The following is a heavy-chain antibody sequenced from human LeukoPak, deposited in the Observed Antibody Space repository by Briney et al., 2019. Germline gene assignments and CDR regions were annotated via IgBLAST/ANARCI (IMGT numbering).Heavy chain of an antibody. D-gene: IGHD6-6*01. Sequence: GGSLRLSCAASGFAFSSYWMSWVRQAPGKGLEWVANIKQGGSEKYYVDSVKGRFTISRDNAKNSLYLQMNSLRAEDTAVYYCARGIRGQHYSSSSTIDYWGQGTLVTVSS. CDR3: ARGIRGQHYSSSSTIDY. CDR1: GFAFSSYW. V-gene: IGHV3-7*01. CDR2: IKQGGSEK. J-gene: IGHJ4*02.